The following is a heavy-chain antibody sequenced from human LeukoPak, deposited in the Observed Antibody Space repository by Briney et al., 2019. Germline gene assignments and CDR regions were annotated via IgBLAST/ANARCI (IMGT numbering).Heavy chain of an antibody. CDR3: ARLTRRSGNYFDY. V-gene: IGHV4-4*02. J-gene: IGHJ4*02. CDR1: GGSISSSNW. D-gene: IGHD1-1*01. Sequence: SETLSLTCAVSGGSISSSNWWSWVRQPPGEGLERIGEIYHSGSTNYNPSLKSRVTISVDKSKNQFSLKLSSVTAADTAVYYCARLTRRSGNYFDYWGQGTLVTVSS. CDR2: IYHSGST.